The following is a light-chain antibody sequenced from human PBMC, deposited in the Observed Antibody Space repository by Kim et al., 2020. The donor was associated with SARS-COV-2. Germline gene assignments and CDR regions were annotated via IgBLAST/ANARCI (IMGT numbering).Light chain of an antibody. CDR1: QSITND. CDR3: QQTYSLPLT. Sequence: AVVVARVNITCRSDQSITNDLNWYQQKPGKVPNVLIYSASSLQGGVPSRFSGSGSGTDFTLTISSLQPEDFATYYCQQTYSLPLTFGGGTKVDIK. V-gene: IGKV1-39*01. J-gene: IGKJ4*01. CDR2: SAS.